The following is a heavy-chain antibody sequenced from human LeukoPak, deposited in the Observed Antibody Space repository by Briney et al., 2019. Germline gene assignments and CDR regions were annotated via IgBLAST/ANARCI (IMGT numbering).Heavy chain of an antibody. V-gene: IGHV4-59*08. Sequence: SETLSLTRTVSGGPLSGDYWRWIRPPPGKGLKWIGYIFSSGSTNYTPSLKSRVTVSVDTSKNQSSLNLTSVTAADTAVYYCARHSPVGAFDIWGQGTRVIVSS. CDR2: IFSSGST. CDR1: GGPLSGDY. J-gene: IGHJ3*02. D-gene: IGHD4-23*01. CDR3: ARHSPVGAFDI.